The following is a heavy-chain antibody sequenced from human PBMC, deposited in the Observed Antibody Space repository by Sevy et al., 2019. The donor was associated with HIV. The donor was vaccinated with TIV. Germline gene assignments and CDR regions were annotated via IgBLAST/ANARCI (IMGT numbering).Heavy chain of an antibody. V-gene: IGHV3-30*18. CDR2: ISYDGRNTK. J-gene: IGHJ6*02. Sequence: GGSLRLSCVGSGFSFSDHRMHWVRQAPGKGLEWMAVISYDGRNTKYKADSVKGRFTISRDNSKNTLYLQMNSLRAEDTAIYYCAKGDRTFYGLDVWGQGTTVTVSS. D-gene: IGHD2-15*01. CDR1: GFSFSDHR. CDR3: AKGDRTFYGLDV.